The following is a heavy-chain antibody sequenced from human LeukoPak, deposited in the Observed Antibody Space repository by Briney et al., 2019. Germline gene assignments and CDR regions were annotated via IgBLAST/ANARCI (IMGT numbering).Heavy chain of an antibody. CDR2: IYHSGST. V-gene: IGHV4-38-2*02. Sequence: SETLSLTCTVSGYSISSGYYWGWIRQPPGKGLEWIGSIYHSGSTYYNPSLKSRVTISVDTSKNQFSLKLSSVTAADTAVYYCASWWGGGIAVAGKIYFDYWGQGTLVTVSS. J-gene: IGHJ4*02. CDR3: ASWWGGGIAVAGKIYFDY. D-gene: IGHD6-19*01. CDR1: GYSISSGYY.